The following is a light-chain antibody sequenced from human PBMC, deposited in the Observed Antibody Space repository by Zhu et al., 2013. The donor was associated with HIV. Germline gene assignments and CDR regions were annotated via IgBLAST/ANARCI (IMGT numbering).Light chain of an antibody. CDR1: QGVAIDS. CDR3: QQYDSSPLT. CDR2: GAS. Sequence: EVVLMQSPGTLSLSPGDRATLSCRASQGVAIDSLAWYQQKIGQPPRLLIYGASTRASGIPDRFSGSGSGTDFTLTISRLEPEDFAVYYCQQYDSSPLTFGGGTEGGDQ. V-gene: IGKV3-20*01. J-gene: IGKJ4*01.